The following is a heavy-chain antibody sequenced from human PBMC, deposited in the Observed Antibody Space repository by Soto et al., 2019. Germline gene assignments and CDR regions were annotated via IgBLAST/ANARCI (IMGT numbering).Heavy chain of an antibody. J-gene: IGHJ4*02. Sequence: QVPLVQSGAEVKKPGASVKVSCKASGYTFTSYGISWVRQAPGQGLEWMGRISGYNGNSNYAQNLQGRVTMTTDTSTSKAYMELRSLRSDDTAVYYCAREDIQDIVVVVVAPEGLGYWGQGTLVTVSS. D-gene: IGHD2-15*01. V-gene: IGHV1-18*01. CDR3: AREDIQDIVVVVVAPEGLGY. CDR1: GYTFTSYG. CDR2: ISGYNGNS.